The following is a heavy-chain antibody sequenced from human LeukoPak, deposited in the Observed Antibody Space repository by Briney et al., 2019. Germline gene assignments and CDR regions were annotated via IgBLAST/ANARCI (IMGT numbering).Heavy chain of an antibody. Sequence: PSETLSPTCTVSGGSISSGGYYWSWIRQHPGKGLEWIGYIYYSGSTYYNPSLKSRVTISVDTSKNQFSLKLSSVTAADTAVYYCASSWYKERNDAFDIWGQGTMVTVSS. CDR1: GGSISSGGYY. CDR2: IYYSGST. J-gene: IGHJ3*02. CDR3: ASSWYKERNDAFDI. V-gene: IGHV4-31*03. D-gene: IGHD6-13*01.